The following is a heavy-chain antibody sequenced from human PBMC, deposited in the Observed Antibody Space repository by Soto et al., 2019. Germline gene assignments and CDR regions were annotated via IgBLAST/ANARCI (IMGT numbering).Heavy chain of an antibody. CDR1: GGSISSYY. CDR2: IYYSGST. CDR3: ARVADWLLDY. V-gene: IGHV4-59*01. Sequence: SETMSLTCTVSGGSISSYYWSWIRQPPGKGLEWIGYIYYSGSTNYNPSLKSRVTISVDTSKNQFSLKLSSVTAADTAVYYCARVADWLLDYWGQGTLVTVSS. J-gene: IGHJ4*02. D-gene: IGHD3-9*01.